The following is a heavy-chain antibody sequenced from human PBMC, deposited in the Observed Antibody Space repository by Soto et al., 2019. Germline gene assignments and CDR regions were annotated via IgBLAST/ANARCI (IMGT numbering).Heavy chain of an antibody. CDR3: ARFNAYKLPRSGYYYAMDV. V-gene: IGHV1-18*01. CDR2: INTYNGNT. D-gene: IGHD1-1*01. J-gene: IGHJ6*02. Sequence: QGLEWMGWINTYNGNTNYAQNVQGRVTLTTDTSTSTAYMELSSLRSEDTAVYYCARFNAYKLPRSGYYYAMDVWGQGTTVTVSS.